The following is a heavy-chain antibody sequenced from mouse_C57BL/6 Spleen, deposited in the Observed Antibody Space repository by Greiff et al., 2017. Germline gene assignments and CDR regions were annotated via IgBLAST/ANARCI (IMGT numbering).Heavy chain of an antibody. Sequence: EVQLQQSGPELVKPGASVKISCNASGYTFTDYYMNWVKQSHGKSLEWIGDINPNNGGTSYNQKFKGKATLTVDKSSRPAYMELRSLTSEDSAVYYCARREGGSKSWGQGTTLTVSS. V-gene: IGHV1-26*01. D-gene: IGHD1-1*01. J-gene: IGHJ2*01. CDR1: GYTFTDYY. CDR3: ARREGGSKS. CDR2: INPNNGGT.